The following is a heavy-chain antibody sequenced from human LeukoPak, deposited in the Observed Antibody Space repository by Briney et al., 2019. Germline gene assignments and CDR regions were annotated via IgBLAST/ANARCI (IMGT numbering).Heavy chain of an antibody. Sequence: ASLKVSCKASGYTFTGYYMHWVRQAPGQGLEWMGRINTNSGGTNYAQKFQGRVTMTRDTSLSAAYTERSRLRSDDPAVYYCARNIAVASSYYFDYWGRGTLVTVSS. CDR3: ARNIAVASSYYFDY. D-gene: IGHD6-19*01. CDR2: INTNSGGT. V-gene: IGHV1-2*06. J-gene: IGHJ4*02. CDR1: GYTFTGYY.